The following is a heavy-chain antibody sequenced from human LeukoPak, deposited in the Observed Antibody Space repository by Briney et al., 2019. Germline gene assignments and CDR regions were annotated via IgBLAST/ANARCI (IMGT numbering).Heavy chain of an antibody. CDR1: GYTFSGYY. D-gene: IGHD2-21*02. V-gene: IGHV1-2*02. J-gene: IGHJ3*02. CDR3: AREPVLTRIRNDGFDI. CDR2: INPNSGGT. Sequence: ASVKVSCKASGYTFSGYYVHWVRQAPGQGLEWMGWINPNSGGTNFAQKFQDRLTMTRDTSITTAYMELRRVTSDDTAVYYCAREPVLTRIRNDGFDIWGQGTMVTVSS.